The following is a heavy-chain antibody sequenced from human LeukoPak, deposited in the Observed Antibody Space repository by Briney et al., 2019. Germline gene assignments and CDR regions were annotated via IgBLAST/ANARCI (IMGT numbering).Heavy chain of an antibody. CDR3: AREIQLDAFDI. Sequence: GSSVRVSCKAFGGTFSSYAISWVRQAPGQGLEWMGGIIPIFGTANYAQKFQGRVTITADKSTSTAYMELSSLRSEDTAVYYCAREIQLDAFDIWGQGTMVTVSS. CDR2: IIPIFGTA. CDR1: GGTFSSYA. V-gene: IGHV1-69*06. J-gene: IGHJ3*02. D-gene: IGHD5-18*01.